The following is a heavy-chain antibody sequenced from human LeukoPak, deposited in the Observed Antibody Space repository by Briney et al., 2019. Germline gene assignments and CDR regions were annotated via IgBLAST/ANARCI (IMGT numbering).Heavy chain of an antibody. J-gene: IGHJ4*02. Sequence: GGSLRLSCAASGFTFSSYGMHWVRQAADKGLEWVAFIRYDGSNKYYADSVKGRFTISRDNSKNTLYVQMNSLRPEDTAVYYCAKDNYGSGSYYIDYWGQGTLVTVSS. CDR3: AKDNYGSGSYYIDY. D-gene: IGHD3-10*01. CDR1: GFTFSSYG. CDR2: IRYDGSNK. V-gene: IGHV3-30*02.